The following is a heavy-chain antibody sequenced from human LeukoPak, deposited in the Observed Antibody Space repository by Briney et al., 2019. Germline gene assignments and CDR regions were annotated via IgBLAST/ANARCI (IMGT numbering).Heavy chain of an antibody. CDR3: ARHYSPGELFNWFDP. CDR1: GYSFTSYW. J-gene: IGHJ5*02. V-gene: IGHV5-51*01. Sequence: KCGESLKISFKGSGYSFTSYWIGWVRQMPGKGLEWMGFIYPGDSDTRYSPSFQGQVTISADKSISTAYLQWSSLKASDAAMYYCARHYSPGELFNWFDPWGQGTLVTVSS. D-gene: IGHD3-10*01. CDR2: IYPGDSDT.